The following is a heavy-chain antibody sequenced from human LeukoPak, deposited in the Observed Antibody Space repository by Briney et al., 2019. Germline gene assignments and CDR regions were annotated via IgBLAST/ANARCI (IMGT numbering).Heavy chain of an antibody. CDR2: ISWNSGRI. CDR3: AKATVTTWGPPADD. CDR1: GFTFRDYA. D-gene: IGHD4-17*01. J-gene: IGHJ4*02. Sequence: GGSLGLSCAASGFTFRDYALHWVRQGPGKGLEWVSSISWNSGRIAYADSVKGRFTISRDNAKNSLYLQMNSLRVDDSALYYCAKATVTTWGPPADDWGQGTQVTVSS. V-gene: IGHV3-9*01.